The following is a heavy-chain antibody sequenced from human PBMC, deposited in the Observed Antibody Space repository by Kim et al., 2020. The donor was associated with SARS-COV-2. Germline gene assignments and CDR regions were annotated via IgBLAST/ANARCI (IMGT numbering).Heavy chain of an antibody. V-gene: IGHV3-30*18. J-gene: IGHJ3*01. Sequence: GGSLRLSCGASGFTFNNYAMHWVRQAPGKGLEWVAVISYEGSIKYYADSVKGQFTVSRDNSNNTLYLHMRSLRPEDTAMYYRAKSREFFWLGQVLNAFD. CDR2: ISYEGSIK. CDR3: AKSREFFWLGQVLNAFD. CDR1: GFTFNNYA. D-gene: IGHD3-3*01.